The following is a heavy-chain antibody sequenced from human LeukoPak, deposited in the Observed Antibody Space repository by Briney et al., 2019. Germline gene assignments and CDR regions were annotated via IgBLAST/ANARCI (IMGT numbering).Heavy chain of an antibody. D-gene: IGHD3-9*01. J-gene: IGHJ4*02. CDR1: GYTLTELS. CDR3: ASYYDILTGYDY. CDR2: FDPEDGET. V-gene: IGHV1-24*01. Sequence: ASVKVSCKVSGYTLTELSMHWVRQAPGKGLEWMGGFDPEDGETIYAQKFQGRVTMTEDTSTDTAYMELSSLRSEDTAVYYCASYYDILTGYDYWGQGTQVTVSS.